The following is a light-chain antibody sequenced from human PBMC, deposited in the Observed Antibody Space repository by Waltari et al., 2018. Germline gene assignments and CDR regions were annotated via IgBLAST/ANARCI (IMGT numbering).Light chain of an antibody. CDR1: QSISTS. CDR3: QQSYSAPLH. J-gene: IGKJ4*01. Sequence: DIQVPQSPSSLSASVGDRVTITCRTSQSISTSLNWYQQKPGKPPKLLIFAASALQSGVSSRFSGSGSQTDFTLTITDLQPDDFATYYCQQSYSAPLHFGGGTRVDI. V-gene: IGKV1-39*01. CDR2: AAS.